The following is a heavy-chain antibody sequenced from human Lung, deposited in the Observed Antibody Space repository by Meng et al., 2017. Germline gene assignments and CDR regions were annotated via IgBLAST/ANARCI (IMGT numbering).Heavy chain of an antibody. V-gene: IGHV4-4*02. CDR3: ARFDISSSGRGDY. CDR1: GGSITSSTW. D-gene: IGHD1-26*01. J-gene: IGHJ4*02. Sequence: VPLHESGPGLVRASVTLSLTCAVSGGSITSSTWWSWVRQTPGKGLEWFGEIFHSGSTNYNPPLESRVTISVDKSKNQFSLKVYSVTAADTATYYCARFDISSSGRGDYWGQGILVTVSS. CDR2: IFHSGST.